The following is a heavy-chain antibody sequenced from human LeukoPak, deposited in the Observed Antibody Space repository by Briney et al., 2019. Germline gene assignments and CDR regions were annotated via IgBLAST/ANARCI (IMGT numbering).Heavy chain of an antibody. D-gene: IGHD3-3*01. CDR3: ASIRITIFGVVEDYFDY. CDR2: IKQDGSEK. J-gene: IGHJ4*02. CDR1: GFSFSSYW. V-gene: IGHV3-7*01. Sequence: GGSLRLSCAASGFSFSSYWMSWVRQAPGKGLEWVANIKQDGSEKYYVDSVKGRFTISRDNAKNSLYLQMNSLRAEDTAVYYCASIRITIFGVVEDYFDYWGQGTLVTVSS.